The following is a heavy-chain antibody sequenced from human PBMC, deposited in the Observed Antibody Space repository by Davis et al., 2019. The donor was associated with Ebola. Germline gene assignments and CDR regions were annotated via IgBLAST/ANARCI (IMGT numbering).Heavy chain of an antibody. Sequence: HSQTLSLTCAISGDSVSSGGWNWIRRSPSRGLAWLGRTYYNSKWYNDYAVSVKSRITINPDTSKNQFSLQLNPVTPEDTALYYCARGWFRGGMDVWGEGTTVTVSS. CDR3: ARGWFRGGMDV. J-gene: IGHJ6*04. D-gene: IGHD3-10*01. V-gene: IGHV6-1*01. CDR2: TYYNSKWYN. CDR1: GDSVSSGG.